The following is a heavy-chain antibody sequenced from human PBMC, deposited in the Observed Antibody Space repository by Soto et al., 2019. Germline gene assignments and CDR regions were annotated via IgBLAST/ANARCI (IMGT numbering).Heavy chain of an antibody. D-gene: IGHD3-16*01. CDR3: ARDLGGGNFDS. CDR2: IYYSGST. V-gene: IGHV4-31*02. Sequence: WTWIRQHPGKGLEWIGYIYYSGSTYYNPSLKSRVTISVDTSKNQFSLKLSSVTAADTAVYYCARDLGGGNFDSWGQGTLVTVSS. J-gene: IGHJ4*02.